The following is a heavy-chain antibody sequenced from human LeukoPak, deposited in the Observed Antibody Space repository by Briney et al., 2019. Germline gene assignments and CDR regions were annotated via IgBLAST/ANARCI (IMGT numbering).Heavy chain of an antibody. CDR1: GFTFSNAW. D-gene: IGHD3-9*01. CDR2: IKSKTDGGTT. V-gene: IGHV3-15*01. J-gene: IGHJ4*02. Sequence: GGSLRLSCAASGFTFSNAWMSWVRQAPWKGLEWVGRIKSKTDGGTTDYAAPVKGRFTISRDDSKNTLYLQMNSLKTEDTAVYYCTTDSGVLRYFDWLQSADDYFDYWGQGTLVTVSS. CDR3: TTDSGVLRYFDWLQSADDYFDY.